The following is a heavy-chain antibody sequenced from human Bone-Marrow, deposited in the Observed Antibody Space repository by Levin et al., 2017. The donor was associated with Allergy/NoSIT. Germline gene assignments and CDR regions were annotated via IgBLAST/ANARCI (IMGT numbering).Heavy chain of an antibody. CDR2: INSNGGST. V-gene: IGHV3-64*01. Sequence: PGGSLRLSCEASGFTFSSYAMHWVRQAPGKGLEYVSTINSNGGSTYYANSVKGRFTISRDNSKYTLFLQMGSLRPEDMAVYYCARGGCSRTSCDLTGVDYWGQGTLVTVSS. D-gene: IGHD2-2*01. CDR3: ARGGCSRTSCDLTGVDY. CDR1: GFTFSSYA. J-gene: IGHJ4*02.